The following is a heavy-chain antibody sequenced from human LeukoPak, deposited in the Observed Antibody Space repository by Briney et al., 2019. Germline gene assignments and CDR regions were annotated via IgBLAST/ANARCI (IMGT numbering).Heavy chain of an antibody. CDR1: GYSFTSYW. D-gene: IGHD3-22*01. V-gene: IGHV5-51*01. CDR3: ARESAGDYYDSSGYYTFPSNFDY. J-gene: IGHJ4*02. Sequence: GESLKISCKGSGYSFTSYWIGWVRQMPGKGLEWMGIIYPGDSDTRYSPSIQGQVTISADKSISTAYLQWSSLKASDTAMYYCARESAGDYYDSSGYYTFPSNFDYWGQGTLVTVSS. CDR2: IYPGDSDT.